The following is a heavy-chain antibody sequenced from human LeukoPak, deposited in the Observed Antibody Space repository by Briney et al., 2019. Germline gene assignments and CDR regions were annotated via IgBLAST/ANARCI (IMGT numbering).Heavy chain of an antibody. J-gene: IGHJ3*02. CDR1: GGSISSGGYY. Sequence: SETLSLTCTVSGGSISSGGYYWSWIRQHPRKGLEWIGYIYYSGSTYYNPSLKSRVTISVDTSKNQFSLKLSSVTAADTAVYYCARERWFGELSPGYAFDIWGQGTLVTVSS. D-gene: IGHD3-10*01. CDR3: ARERWFGELSPGYAFDI. CDR2: IYYSGST. V-gene: IGHV4-31*03.